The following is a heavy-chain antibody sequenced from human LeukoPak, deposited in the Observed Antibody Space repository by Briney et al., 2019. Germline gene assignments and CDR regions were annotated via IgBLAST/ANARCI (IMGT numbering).Heavy chain of an antibody. CDR3: ARARWYDFPLGDY. Sequence: GASVKVSCKASGYTFTGYYMHWVRQAPGQGLEWMGWINPNSGGTNYAQKFQGRVTMTRDTSISTAYMELSRLRSDDTAVYYCARARWYDFPLGDYWGQGTLVTVSS. CDR1: GYTFTGYY. J-gene: IGHJ4*02. D-gene: IGHD3-3*01. V-gene: IGHV1-2*02. CDR2: INPNSGGT.